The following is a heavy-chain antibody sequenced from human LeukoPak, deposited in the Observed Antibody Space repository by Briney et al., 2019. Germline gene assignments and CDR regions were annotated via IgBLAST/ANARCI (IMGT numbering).Heavy chain of an antibody. J-gene: IGHJ4*02. CDR1: GRSISSYY. V-gene: IGHV4-59*08. Sequence: PSETLSLTCTVSGRSISSYYWSWIRQPPGKGPEWIGYIYYSGSTNYNPSLKSRVIISVDTSKNQFSLKLSSVTAADTAVYYCARRIAVAGPFDYWGQGTLVTVSS. CDR3: ARRIAVAGPFDY. CDR2: IYYSGST. D-gene: IGHD6-19*01.